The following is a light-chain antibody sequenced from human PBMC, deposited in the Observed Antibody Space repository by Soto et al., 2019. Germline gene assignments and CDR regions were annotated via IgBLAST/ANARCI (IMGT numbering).Light chain of an antibody. J-gene: IGLJ2*01. CDR2: DVS. Sequence: QSALTQPRSVSGSPGQSVTISCTGTSSDVGGYNYVSWYQQHPGKAPKLMIYDVSKRPSGVPDRFSGSKSGNTASLTISGLQEEDEADYFCCSYAGGSTHVVFGAGTKLTVL. V-gene: IGLV2-11*01. CDR3: CSYAGGSTHVV. CDR1: SSDVGGYNY.